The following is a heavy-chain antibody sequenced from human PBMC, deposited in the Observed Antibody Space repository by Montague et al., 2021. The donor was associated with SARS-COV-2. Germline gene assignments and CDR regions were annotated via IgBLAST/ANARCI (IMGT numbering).Heavy chain of an antibody. CDR3: ARGSMVRGGKVYYGLDV. CDR1: GGSISSGGYS. J-gene: IGHJ6*02. D-gene: IGHD3-10*01. CDR2: IYHSGST. Sequence: TLSLTCAVSGGSISSGGYSWNWIRQPPGKGLEWIGYIYHSGSTYYNPSLKSRVTISLDSSKNQFSLNPTSVTAADTAVYYCARGSMVRGGKVYYGLDVWGQGTTVTVSS. V-gene: IGHV4-30-2*01.